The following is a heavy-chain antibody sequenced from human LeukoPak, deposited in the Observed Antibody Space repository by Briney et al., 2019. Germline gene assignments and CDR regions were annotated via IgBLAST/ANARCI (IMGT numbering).Heavy chain of an antibody. V-gene: IGHV4-30-4*01. J-gene: IGHJ4*01. Sequence: PSETLSLTCSVSGGSISNGDYYWSWIRQPPGKGLEWIGYIYYTGSTYYNPSLRSQVTMSGDTSKNQLSLRLSSVTAADTAVYYCARARADYYDSSGHYFGYFDPWGRGTLVTVSS. CDR2: IYYTGST. D-gene: IGHD3-22*01. CDR1: GGSISNGDYY. CDR3: ARARADYYDSSGHYFGYFDP.